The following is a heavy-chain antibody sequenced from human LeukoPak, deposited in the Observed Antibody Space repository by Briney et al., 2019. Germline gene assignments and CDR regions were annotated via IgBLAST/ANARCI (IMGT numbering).Heavy chain of an antibody. CDR3: ARHAGTGDY. CDR1: GYSISSGYY. CDR2: IYHSGST. J-gene: IGHJ4*02. V-gene: IGHV4-38-2*01. Sequence: SETLSLTCAVSGYSISSGYYWGWIRQPPGKGLEWIGSIYHSGSTYYNPSLKSRVTISVDTSKNQFSLKLSSVTAADTAVYYRARHAGTGDYWGQGTLVTVSS. D-gene: IGHD3/OR15-3a*01.